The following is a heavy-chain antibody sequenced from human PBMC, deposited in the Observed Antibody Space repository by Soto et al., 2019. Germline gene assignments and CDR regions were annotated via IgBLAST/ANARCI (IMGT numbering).Heavy chain of an antibody. CDR1: GATFNRNT. J-gene: IGHJ5*02. CDR3: AREGGHNYGLGRGHPFDP. V-gene: IGHV1-69*01. D-gene: IGHD4-17*01. CDR2: IIPMFRSA. Sequence: QVQLVQSGAEVKKSGSSVKVSCKASGATFNRNTISWVRQAPGQGLEWMGGIIPMFRSANYAQKFQGRVTITAGESTNTAYMEMSSLRSDDTAVYYCAREGGHNYGLGRGHPFDPWGQGTLITVTS.